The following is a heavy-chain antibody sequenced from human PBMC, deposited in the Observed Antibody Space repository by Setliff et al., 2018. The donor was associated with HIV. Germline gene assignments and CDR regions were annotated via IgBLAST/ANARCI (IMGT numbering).Heavy chain of an antibody. J-gene: IGHJ4*02. D-gene: IGHD6-19*01. V-gene: IGHV4-34*01. CDR3: ARRTSFIGGAVAGNFDL. CDR2: INDSGNS. CDR1: GGSVSGYY. Sequence: SETLSLTCDVYGGSVSGYYWSWIRQSPGKGLEWIGEINDSGNSNYNPSLKSRVTISVDTSKNHFSLRLKSVTVADTGVFYCARRTSFIGGAVAGNFDLWGQGTPVTVSS.